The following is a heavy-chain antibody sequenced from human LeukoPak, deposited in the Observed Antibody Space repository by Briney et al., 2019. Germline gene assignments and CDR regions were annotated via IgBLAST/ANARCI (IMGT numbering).Heavy chain of an antibody. CDR1: GGSISSSNW. D-gene: IGHD6-19*01. Sequence: SGTLSLTCAVSGGSISSSNWWSWVRQPPGKGLEWIGEIYHSGSTNYNPSLKSRVTISVDKSKNQFSLKLGSVTAADTAVYYCAGSRGYSSGSYRYWGQGTLVTVSS. CDR2: IYHSGST. J-gene: IGHJ4*02. V-gene: IGHV4-4*02. CDR3: AGSRGYSSGSYRY.